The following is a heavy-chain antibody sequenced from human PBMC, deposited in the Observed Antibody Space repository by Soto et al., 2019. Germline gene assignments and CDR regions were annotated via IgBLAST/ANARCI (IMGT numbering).Heavy chain of an antibody. J-gene: IGHJ4*02. CDR2: IYYSGST. D-gene: IGHD3-22*01. CDR3: AREEYYDSSGYYVGYFDY. CDR1: GGSISSGGYY. Sequence: PSETLSLTCTVSGGSISSGGYYWSWIRQHPGKGLEWIGYIYYSGSTYYNPSLKSRVTISVDTSKNQFSLKLSSVTAADTAVYYCAREEYYDSSGYYVGYFDYWGQGTLVTVSS. V-gene: IGHV4-31*03.